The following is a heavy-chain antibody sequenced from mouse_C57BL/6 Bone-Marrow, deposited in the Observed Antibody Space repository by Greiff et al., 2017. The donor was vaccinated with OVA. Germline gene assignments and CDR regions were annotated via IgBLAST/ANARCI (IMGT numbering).Heavy chain of an antibody. V-gene: IGHV14-4*01. J-gene: IGHJ4*01. CDR2: LDPENGDT. Sequence: VQLKESGADLVRPGASVKLSCTASGFNIKDDYMHWVKQRPEQGLEWIGWLDPENGDTEYASKFQGKATITAATSSNTAYRQLSRLTSEDTAVYYCTTGSMDYWGQGTSVTVSS. CDR1: GFNIKDDY. CDR3: TTGSMDY.